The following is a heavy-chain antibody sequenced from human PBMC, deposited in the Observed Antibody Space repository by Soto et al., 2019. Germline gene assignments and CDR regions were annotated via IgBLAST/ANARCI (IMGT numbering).Heavy chain of an antibody. Sequence: SETLSLTCTVSGGSISSGDYYWSWIRQPPGKGLEWIGYIYYSGSTYYNPSLKSRVTISVDTSKNQFSLKLSSVTAADTAVYYCARAPIYYDSSGYDDYWGQGTLVTVSS. CDR3: ARAPIYYDSSGYDDY. CDR1: GGSISSGDYY. V-gene: IGHV4-30-4*01. CDR2: IYYSGST. D-gene: IGHD3-22*01. J-gene: IGHJ4*02.